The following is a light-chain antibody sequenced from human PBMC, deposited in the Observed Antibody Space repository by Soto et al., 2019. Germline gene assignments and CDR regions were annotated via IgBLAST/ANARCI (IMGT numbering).Light chain of an antibody. CDR1: QSIRNY. CDR2: VAS. J-gene: IGKJ2*01. Sequence: DLQMTQSPSSLSASVGDRVTITCRASQSIRNYVNWYQQKPGKAPKFLIYVASTLQSGVPSRFSGSGSSTDFPLTISSLPPEDFATYYWQQSYSTPYTFGPGTKLEIK. V-gene: IGKV1-39*01. CDR3: QQSYSTPYT.